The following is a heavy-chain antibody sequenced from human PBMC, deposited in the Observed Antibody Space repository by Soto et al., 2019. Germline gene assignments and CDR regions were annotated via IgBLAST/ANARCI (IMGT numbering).Heavy chain of an antibody. V-gene: IGHV1-18*01. Sequence: ASVKVSCKASGYTFLTYDISGVRQAPGHGLEGMGWISTYSGDTKYAQKFQGRVTMTTDTSTTNAYLELRSLRSDDTAVYYCARHHGPTTSENWFDPWGQGTLVTVSS. J-gene: IGHJ5*02. CDR3: ARHHGPTTSENWFDP. CDR2: ISTYSGDT. D-gene: IGHD5-12*01. CDR1: GYTFLTYD.